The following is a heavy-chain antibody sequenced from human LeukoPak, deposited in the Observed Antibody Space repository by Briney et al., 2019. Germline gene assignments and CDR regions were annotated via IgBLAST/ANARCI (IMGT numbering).Heavy chain of an antibody. CDR1: GYTFTNFY. D-gene: IGHD3-16*01. CDR3: YDPSDY. Sequence: ASVKVSCKASGYTFTNFYMHWVRQAPGQGLEWMGIINPTGGRATSAQKFQGRLTLTRDTSTTTVYMELSSLRSEDTAVYYCYDPSDYWGQGTLVTVSS. CDR2: INPTGGRA. J-gene: IGHJ4*02. V-gene: IGHV1-46*01.